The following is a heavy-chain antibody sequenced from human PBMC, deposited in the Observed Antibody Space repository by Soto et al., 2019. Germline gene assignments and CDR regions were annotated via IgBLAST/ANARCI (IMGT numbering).Heavy chain of an antibody. Sequence: ASVKVSFKASGFSFTGYYIHWLRQAPGQGLEWMGWINAHSGGTEYAQKFQGRVTSTRDTSIATAYLTLTSLTSDDTALYYCAKDLTRQLAYWLDPWGQGTQVTVSS. J-gene: IGHJ5*02. CDR3: AKDLTRQLAYWLDP. CDR1: GFSFTGYY. D-gene: IGHD6-6*01. V-gene: IGHV1-2*02. CDR2: INAHSGGT.